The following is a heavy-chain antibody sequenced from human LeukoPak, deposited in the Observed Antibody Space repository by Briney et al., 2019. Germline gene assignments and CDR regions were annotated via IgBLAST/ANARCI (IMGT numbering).Heavy chain of an antibody. CDR1: GFTFXSFT. CDR3: AREMYAGWYFAFDI. V-gene: IGHV3-21*01. D-gene: IGHD6-19*01. J-gene: IGHJ3*02. CDR2: ISNGGDYI. Sequence: GSLRLXCAXXGFTFXSFTMNWVRPGPGKGLEWVASISNGGDYISYADSLKGRFTISRDNAKTSLFLQMSSLRAEDTAVYYCAREMYAGWYFAFDIWGQGTMVTVSS.